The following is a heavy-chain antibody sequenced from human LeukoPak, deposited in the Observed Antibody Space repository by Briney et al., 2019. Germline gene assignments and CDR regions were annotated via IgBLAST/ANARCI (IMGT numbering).Heavy chain of an antibody. CDR3: ARDRCNSTNCSARVAFDI. Sequence: PETLSLTCTVSGGSISNYSRSWIRQPAGKGLEWIGRIYTSGSTNYNPSPESRVTMSVDTSKKQFSLILSSVTAADTAVYYCARDRCNSTNCSARVAFDIWGQGTMVTVSS. CDR2: IYTSGST. CDR1: GGSISNYS. V-gene: IGHV4-4*07. D-gene: IGHD2-2*01. J-gene: IGHJ3*02.